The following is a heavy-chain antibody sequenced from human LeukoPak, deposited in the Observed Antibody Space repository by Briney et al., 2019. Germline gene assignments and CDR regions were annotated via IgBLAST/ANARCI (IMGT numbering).Heavy chain of an antibody. D-gene: IGHD2-2*01. V-gene: IGHV3-23*01. CDR1: GFPLSSYA. CDR2: ICRDGATT. CDR3: AKGVVVAPDVTPFDY. J-gene: IGHJ4*02. Sequence: SGGALELSCAASGFPLSSYAMGRGRPGPGKGLEWGSGICRDGATTYYAGSVEGRFTISRDNSKNMLYLQMNSLRAEDTAVYYCAKGVVVAPDVTPFDYWGQGTLVTVSS.